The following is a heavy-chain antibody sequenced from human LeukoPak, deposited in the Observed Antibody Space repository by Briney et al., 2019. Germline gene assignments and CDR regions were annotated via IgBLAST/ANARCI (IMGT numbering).Heavy chain of an antibody. Sequence: PSETLSLTCAVYGGSFSGYYWSWNRQPPGKGLEWIGEINHSGSTNYNPSLKSRVTISVDTSKNQFSLKLSSVTAADTAVYYCARARYYDSSGPHKYYFDYWGQGTLVTVSS. D-gene: IGHD3-22*01. CDR1: GGSFSGYY. J-gene: IGHJ4*02. V-gene: IGHV4-34*01. CDR3: ARARYYDSSGPHKYYFDY. CDR2: INHSGST.